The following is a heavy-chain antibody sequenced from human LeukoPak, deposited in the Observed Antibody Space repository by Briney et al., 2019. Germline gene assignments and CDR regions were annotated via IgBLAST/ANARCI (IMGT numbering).Heavy chain of an antibody. CDR2: INHSGST. CDR3: ARREYSGSYLIIDY. Sequence: SETLSDTRAVYGGSFSGYYWSSMRQPPGKGLEWIGEINHSGSTNYNPTLKSRVTIPVDTSKNQFSLKVTSLTAADTAVYYCARREYSGSYLIIDYWGQGTLVTVAS. CDR1: GGSFSGYY. V-gene: IGHV4-34*01. J-gene: IGHJ4*02. D-gene: IGHD1-26*01.